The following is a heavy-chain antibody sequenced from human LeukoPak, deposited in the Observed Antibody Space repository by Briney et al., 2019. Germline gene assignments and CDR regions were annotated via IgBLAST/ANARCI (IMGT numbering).Heavy chain of an antibody. Sequence: HPGGSLRLSCGASGFTFSSYGMHWVRQAPGKGLEWVAFIRDDGSNKYYADSVKGRFTISRDNSKNTLYLQMNSLRVEDTAVYYCAKLEATTTKTDYWGQGTLVTVSS. CDR1: GFTFSSYG. D-gene: IGHD1-26*01. J-gene: IGHJ4*02. V-gene: IGHV3-30*02. CDR2: IRDDGSNK. CDR3: AKLEATTTKTDY.